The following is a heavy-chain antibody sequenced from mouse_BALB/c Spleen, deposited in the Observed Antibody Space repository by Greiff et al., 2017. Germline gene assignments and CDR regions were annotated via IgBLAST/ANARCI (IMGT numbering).Heavy chain of an antibody. CDR3: VRDGYDWYFDV. D-gene: IGHD2-2*01. CDR2: IWTGGGT. Sequence: VKLEESGPGLVAPSQSLSITCTVSGFSLTSYDISWIRQPPGKGLEWLGVIWTGGGTNYNSAFMSRLSISKDNSKSQVFLKMNSLQTDDTAIYYCVRDGYDWYFDVWGAGTTVTVSS. CDR1: GFSLTSYD. V-gene: IGHV2-9-2*01. J-gene: IGHJ1*01.